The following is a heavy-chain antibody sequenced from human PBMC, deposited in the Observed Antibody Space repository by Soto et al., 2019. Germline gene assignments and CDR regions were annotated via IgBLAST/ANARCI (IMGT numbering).Heavy chain of an antibody. Sequence: GGSLRLSCAASGFTFSSYAMSWVRQAPGKGLEWVSAISGSGGSTYYADSVKGRFTISRDNSKNTLYLQMNSLRAEDTAVYYCAKDRQGTSGYIPASYWGQGTLVTVSS. CDR1: GFTFSSYA. V-gene: IGHV3-23*01. CDR3: AKDRQGTSGYIPASY. D-gene: IGHD5-12*01. CDR2: ISGSGGST. J-gene: IGHJ4*02.